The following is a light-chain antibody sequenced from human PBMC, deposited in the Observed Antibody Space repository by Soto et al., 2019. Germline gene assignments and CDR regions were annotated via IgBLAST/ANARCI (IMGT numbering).Light chain of an antibody. CDR1: QSVSSSY. J-gene: IGKJ1*01. Sequence: ENVLTHSPGTLSLYPGESATLSYRASQSVSSSYLAWYQQKPGQAPRLLTYGASSRATGIPDRFSGSGSGTDFTLTISRLEPEDFAVYYCQQYGSSPQTFGQGTKVDIK. CDR2: GAS. V-gene: IGKV3-20*01. CDR3: QQYGSSPQT.